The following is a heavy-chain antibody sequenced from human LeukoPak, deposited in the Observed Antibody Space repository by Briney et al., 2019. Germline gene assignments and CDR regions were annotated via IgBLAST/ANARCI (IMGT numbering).Heavy chain of an antibody. CDR1: GYTFTGYY. CDR2: INPNSGGT. D-gene: IGHD6-13*01. CDR3: ARLGGYSSSWKPYYFDY. J-gene: IGHJ4*01. Sequence: ASVKVSCKASGYTFTGYYMHWVRQAPGQGLEWMGWINPNSGGTNYAQKLQGRVTMTTDTSTSTAYMELRSLRSDDTAVYYCARLGGYSSSWKPYYFDYWGHGTLVTVSS. V-gene: IGHV1-2*02.